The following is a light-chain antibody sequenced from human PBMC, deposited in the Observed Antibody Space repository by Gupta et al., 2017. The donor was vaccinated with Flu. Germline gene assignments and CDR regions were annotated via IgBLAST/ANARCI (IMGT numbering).Light chain of an antibody. CDR3: QAWDSSTPYV. V-gene: IGLV3-1*01. J-gene: IGLJ1*01. CDR1: KLGNKY. Sequence: SYELTQSPSVSVSPGQTASISCSEDKLGNKYIYWYQQKPGQSHVLVIYQDNKRPSGIPERFSGSNSGNTATLTISGTQAMDEADYYCQAWDSSTPYVFGTGTKVTV. CDR2: QDN.